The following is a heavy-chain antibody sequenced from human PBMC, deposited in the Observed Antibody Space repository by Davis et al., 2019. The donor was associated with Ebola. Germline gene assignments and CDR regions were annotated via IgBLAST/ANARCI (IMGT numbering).Heavy chain of an antibody. V-gene: IGHV3-20*01. Sequence: GGSLRLSCAASGFTFDDFAMAWVRQSPGKGLEWVSGINWNGGSTGYADSVKGRFTISRDNARNLVYVQMNSLRAEDTAFYHCTRVNAVTGYSRFDSWGQGTLVTVSS. CDR3: TRVNAVTGYSRFDS. J-gene: IGHJ5*01. CDR2: INWNGGST. D-gene: IGHD3-9*01. CDR1: GFTFDDFA.